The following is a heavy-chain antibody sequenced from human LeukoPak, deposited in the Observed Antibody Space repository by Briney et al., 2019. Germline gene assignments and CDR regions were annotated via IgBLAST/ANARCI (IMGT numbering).Heavy chain of an antibody. CDR1: GYTFTGYY. J-gene: IGHJ4*02. D-gene: IGHD5-24*01. Sequence: GASVKVSCKASGYTFTGYYMHWVRQAPGQGLEWMGWINPNSGGTNYAQKFQGRVTMTRNTSISTAYMELSSLRSEDTAVYYCARAPDGYNYADFDYWGQGTLVTVSS. CDR2: INPNSGGT. CDR3: ARAPDGYNYADFDY. V-gene: IGHV1-2*02.